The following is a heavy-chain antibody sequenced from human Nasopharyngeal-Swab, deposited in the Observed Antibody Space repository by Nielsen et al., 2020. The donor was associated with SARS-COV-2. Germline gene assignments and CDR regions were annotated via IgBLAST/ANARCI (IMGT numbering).Heavy chain of an antibody. CDR2: IYYSGST. J-gene: IGHJ3*02. V-gene: IGHV4-31*03. CDR1: GGSISSGGYY. Sequence: LRLSCTVSGGSISSGGYYWSWIRQHPGKGLEWIGYIYYSGSTYYNPSLKSRVTISVDTSKNQFSLKQSSVTAADTAVYYCARAMIVVVINAFDIWGQGTMVTVSS. CDR3: ARAMIVVVINAFDI. D-gene: IGHD3-22*01.